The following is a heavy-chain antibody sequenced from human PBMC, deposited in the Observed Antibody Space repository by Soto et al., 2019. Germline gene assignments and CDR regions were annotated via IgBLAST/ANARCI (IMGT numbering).Heavy chain of an antibody. CDR2: IIPILGLA. CDR1: GGTFSRYT. J-gene: IGHJ4*02. V-gene: IGHV1-69*02. Sequence: QVQLVQSGAEVKKPGSSVQVSCKASGGTFSRYTISWVRQAPGQGIEWMGRIIPILGLANYAQKFQGRVTITADKSTGTAYMELSSLRAEDTAVYYCSNPPRYWGQGTLVTVSS. CDR3: SNPPRY.